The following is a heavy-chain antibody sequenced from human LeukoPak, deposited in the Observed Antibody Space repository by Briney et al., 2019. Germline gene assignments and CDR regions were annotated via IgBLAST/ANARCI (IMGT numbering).Heavy chain of an antibody. CDR2: ISAYNGNT. D-gene: IGHD4-17*01. CDR1: GYTFTSYG. Sequence: ASVKVSCKASGYTFTSYGISWVRQAPGQGLEWMGWISAYNGNTNYAQKLQGRVTMTTDTSTSTAYMELRSLRSDDTAVYYCARLYVDYRSALLPSPYFDYWGQGTLVTVSS. V-gene: IGHV1-18*01. CDR3: ARLYVDYRSALLPSPYFDY. J-gene: IGHJ4*02.